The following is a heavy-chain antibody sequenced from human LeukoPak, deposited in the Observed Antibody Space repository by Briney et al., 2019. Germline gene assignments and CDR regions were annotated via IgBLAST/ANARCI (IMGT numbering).Heavy chain of an antibody. CDR3: AREAIAAAGNHWFDP. V-gene: IGHV4-59*01. D-gene: IGHD6-13*01. Sequence: SETLSLTCTASGGSISSYYWSWIRQPPGKGLEWIGYVFYSGSTNYNPSLKSRVTISVNTSKNQFSLNLSSVTTADTAVYYCAREAIAAAGNHWFDPWGQGILVTVSS. CDR2: VFYSGST. J-gene: IGHJ5*02. CDR1: GGSISSYY.